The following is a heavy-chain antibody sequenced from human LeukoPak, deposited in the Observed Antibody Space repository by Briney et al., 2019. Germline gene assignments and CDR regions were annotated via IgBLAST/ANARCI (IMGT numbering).Heavy chain of an antibody. CDR2: INHSGST. Sequence: SETLSLTCAVYGGSFSGYYWSWIRQPPGKGLEWIGEINHSGSTNYNPSLKSRLTISIDTSKNQFSLKLSSVTAADTAVYYCARQGRITLVRGIRFDPWGQGTLVTVSS. J-gene: IGHJ5*02. D-gene: IGHD3-10*01. CDR1: GGSFSGYY. CDR3: ARQGRITLVRGIRFDP. V-gene: IGHV4-34*01.